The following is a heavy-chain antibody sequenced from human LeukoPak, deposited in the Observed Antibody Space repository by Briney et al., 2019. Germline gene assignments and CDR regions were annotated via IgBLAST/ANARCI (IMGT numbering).Heavy chain of an antibody. CDR1: GDSITNNNYY. CDR2: IYYDGST. V-gene: IGHV4-39*07. D-gene: IGHD1-26*01. Sequence: SETLSLTCTVSGDSITNNNYYWDWIRQPPGKGLEWIGSIYYDGSTYYNPSLKSRVTISVDTSKNQFSLKLSSVTAADTAVYYCARDKIVGAVFDYWGQGTLVTVSS. CDR3: ARDKIVGAVFDY. J-gene: IGHJ4*02.